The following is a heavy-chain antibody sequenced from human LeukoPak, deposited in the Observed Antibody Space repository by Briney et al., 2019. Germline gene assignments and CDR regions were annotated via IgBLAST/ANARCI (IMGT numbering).Heavy chain of an antibody. CDR1: GFTFSSYA. CDR3: ARDQGYSGSYSSSLYFDY. Sequence: GGSLRLSCEASGFTFSSYAMSWVRQAPGKGLEWVSGIIDSGDITYYANSVKGRFTISRDNSKNTLYLQMNSLRAEDTAVYYCARDQGYSGSYSSSLYFDYWGQGTLVTVSS. J-gene: IGHJ4*02. CDR2: IIDSGDIT. D-gene: IGHD1-26*01. V-gene: IGHV3-23*01.